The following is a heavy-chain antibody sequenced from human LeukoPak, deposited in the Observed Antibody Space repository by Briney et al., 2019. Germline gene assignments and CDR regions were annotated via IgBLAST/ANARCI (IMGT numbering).Heavy chain of an antibody. D-gene: IGHD3-22*01. CDR1: GFTFSNYD. V-gene: IGHV3-21*01. CDR3: ARGSGYYSYDAFDI. J-gene: IGHJ3*02. Sequence: GGSLRLSCVASGFTFSNYDINWVRQAPGKGLEWVSSISSNSRNIYYADSVKGRFTISRDNAKNTLYLQMNSLRAEDTAVYYCARGSGYYSYDAFDIWGQGTMVTVSP. CDR2: ISSNSRNI.